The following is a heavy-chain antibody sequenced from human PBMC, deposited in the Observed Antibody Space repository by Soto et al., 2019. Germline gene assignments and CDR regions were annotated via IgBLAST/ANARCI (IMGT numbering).Heavy chain of an antibody. CDR1: GASMNDYY. CDR3: ARSGHIFAGVF. Sequence: SETLSLTCTVSGASMNDYYGSWIRQSPGKGLEHIGYLHYNGFAEYSPSLRSRVSISMDTSKNQFSLKLSSVTAADTAIYFCARSGHIFAGVFWGQGILVTVSS. J-gene: IGHJ4*02. CDR2: LHYNGFA. V-gene: IGHV4-59*01. D-gene: IGHD3-16*01.